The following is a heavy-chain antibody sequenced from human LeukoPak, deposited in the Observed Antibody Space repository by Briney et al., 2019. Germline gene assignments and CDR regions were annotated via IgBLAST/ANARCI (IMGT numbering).Heavy chain of an antibody. V-gene: IGHV1-8*01. J-gene: IGHJ4*02. CDR2: MNPNSGNT. CDR3: ARGGYCSGGSCYSGFHY. D-gene: IGHD2-15*01. CDR1: GYTFTSYE. Sequence: AAVKVSCKASGYTFTSYEINWVLHATGQGLESMGWMNPNSGNTGYAQKFQGRVTMTRNTTLSTAYMELSSLRSEDTAVYYCARGGYCSGGSCYSGFHYWGQGTLVTVSS.